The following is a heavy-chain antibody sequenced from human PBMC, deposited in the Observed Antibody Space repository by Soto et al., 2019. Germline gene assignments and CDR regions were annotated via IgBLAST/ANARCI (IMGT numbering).Heavy chain of an antibody. CDR2: IIPIFGTA. Sequence: ASVKVSCKASGGTFSSYAISWVRQAPGQGLEWMGGIIPIFGTANYAQKFQGRVTITADESTSTAYMELSSLRSEDTAVYYCARGYSGHPGGGFSWFDPWGQGTLVTVSS. D-gene: IGHD5-12*01. CDR3: ARGYSGHPGGGFSWFDP. J-gene: IGHJ5*02. CDR1: GGTFSSYA. V-gene: IGHV1-69*13.